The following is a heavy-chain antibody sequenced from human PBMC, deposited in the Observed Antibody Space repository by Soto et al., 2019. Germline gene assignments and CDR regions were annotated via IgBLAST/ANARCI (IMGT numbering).Heavy chain of an antibody. D-gene: IGHD3-10*01. J-gene: IGHJ5*02. CDR2: ISAYNGNT. Sequence: RASVKVSCKASGYTFTSYGISWVRQAPGQGLEWMGWISAYNGNTNYAQKLQGRVTMTTDTSTSTAYMELRSLRSDDTAVYYCARDGRGSYYGSGSYAWFDPWGQGTLVTVSS. CDR3: ARDGRGSYYGSGSYAWFDP. V-gene: IGHV1-18*04. CDR1: GYTFTSYG.